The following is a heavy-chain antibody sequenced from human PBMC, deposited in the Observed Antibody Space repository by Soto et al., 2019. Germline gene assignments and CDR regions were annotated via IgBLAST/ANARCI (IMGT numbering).Heavy chain of an antibody. D-gene: IGHD1-1*01. Sequence: QVHLVQSGAGAKNPGASGKVSCKGFGSAFTTYGFTWVGQAPGQGLECMAWFSAHNGNTNYAPKLQGRVTVTRDPSTSTAYIELRSLRSDDTAVYYCARGRYGDYWGQGALVTVSS. CDR3: ARGRYGDY. V-gene: IGHV1-18*01. CDR2: FSAHNGNT. CDR1: GSAFTTYG. J-gene: IGHJ4*02.